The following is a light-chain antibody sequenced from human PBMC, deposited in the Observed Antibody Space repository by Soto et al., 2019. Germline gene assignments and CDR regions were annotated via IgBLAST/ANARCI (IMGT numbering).Light chain of an antibody. J-gene: IGLJ1*01. Sequence: QSALTQPPSASGSPGQSVTISCTGTSSDVGGYNFVSWYQQHPGKSPKLMIYEVSKRPSGVPDRFSGSKSGNTASLTVSGLQAADEADYFCKSYAGSNTYXFGSGNKVTV. CDR2: EVS. V-gene: IGLV2-8*01. CDR3: KSYAGSNTYX. CDR1: SSDVGGYNF.